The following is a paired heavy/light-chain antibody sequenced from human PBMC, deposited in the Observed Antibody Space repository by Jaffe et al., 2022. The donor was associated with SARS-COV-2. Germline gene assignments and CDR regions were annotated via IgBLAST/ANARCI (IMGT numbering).Heavy chain of an antibody. D-gene: IGHD2-2*01. CDR1: GGSISSSGYY. J-gene: IGHJ6*02. Sequence: QLQLQESGPGLVKPSETLSLTCTVSGGSISSSGYYWGWIRQPPGKGLEWIGSIYYSGNTYYNPSLKSRVTISADTSKNQFSLNLNSVTAADTAVYYCARQGRVVPAATEPDYYYYAMDVWGQGTTVTVSS. V-gene: IGHV4-39*01. CDR2: IYYSGNT. CDR3: ARQGRVVPAATEPDYYYYAMDV.
Light chain of an antibody. CDR1: HSVSIY. J-gene: IGKJ3*01. V-gene: IGKV3-11*01. CDR3: QQRNNWPPFT. Sequence: EIVLTQSPATLSLSPGERATLSCRASHSVSIYLAWYQQKPGQAPRLLIYDASNRATGIPARFSGSGSGTDFTLTISSLEPEDFAVYYCQQRNNWPPFTFGPGTKVEI. CDR2: DAS.